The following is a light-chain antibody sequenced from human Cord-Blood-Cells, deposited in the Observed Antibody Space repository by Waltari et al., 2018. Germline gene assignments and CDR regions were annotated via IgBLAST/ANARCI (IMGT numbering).Light chain of an antibody. V-gene: IGKV1-39*01. CDR2: AAS. J-gene: IGKJ2*01. CDR1: QSISSY. CDR3: QQSYSTPMYT. Sequence: SLSASVGDRVTITCRASQSISSYLNWYQQKPGKAPKLLIYAASSLQSGVPSRFSGSGSGTDFTLTISSLQPEDFATYYCQQSYSTPMYTFGQGTKLEIK.